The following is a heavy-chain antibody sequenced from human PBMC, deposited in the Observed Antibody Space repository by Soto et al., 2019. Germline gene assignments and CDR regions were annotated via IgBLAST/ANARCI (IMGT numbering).Heavy chain of an antibody. Sequence: ASVKVSCKVSGYTLTELSMHWVRQAPGKGLEWMGGFDPEDGETIYAQKFQGRVTMTEDTSTDTAYMELSSLRSEDTAVYYCATGLNYYGSGSYYNPRDYWGQGTLVTVSS. CDR2: FDPEDGET. V-gene: IGHV1-24*01. J-gene: IGHJ4*02. CDR3: ATGLNYYGSGSYYNPRDY. CDR1: GYTLTELS. D-gene: IGHD3-10*01.